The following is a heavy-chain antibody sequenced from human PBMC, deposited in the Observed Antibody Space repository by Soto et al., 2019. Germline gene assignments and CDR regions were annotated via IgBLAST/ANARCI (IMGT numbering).Heavy chain of an antibody. CDR3: AGVVWFRGMDV. D-gene: IGHD3-16*01. J-gene: IGHJ6*02. CDR2: TYYRSKWIH. CDR1: GDSVSSSSAA. Sequence: SQTLSLTCDISGDSVSSSSAAWNLIRQSPSRGLEWLGRTYYRSKWIHEYTLSMESRITINPDTSKNQFSLHIYSVTPEDTAVYYCAGVVWFRGMDVWGQGAPVTVSS. V-gene: IGHV6-1*01.